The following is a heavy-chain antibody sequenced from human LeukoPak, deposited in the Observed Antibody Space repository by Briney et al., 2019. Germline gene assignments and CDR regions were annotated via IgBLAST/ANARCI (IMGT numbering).Heavy chain of an antibody. Sequence: SETLSLTCTVSGDAISETDWWNWVRQPPGKGLEWIGRIYHSGNTNYNPSLNSRVTISVDKSKNQFSLKLNSVTAADTAVYFCARGTAEFDYWGHGIRVIVSS. CDR2: IYHSGNT. CDR3: ARGTAEFDY. D-gene: IGHD2-21*02. J-gene: IGHJ4*01. V-gene: IGHV4-4*02. CDR1: GDAISETDW.